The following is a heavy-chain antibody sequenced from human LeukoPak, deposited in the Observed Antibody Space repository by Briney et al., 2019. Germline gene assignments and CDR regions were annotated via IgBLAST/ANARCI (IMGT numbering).Heavy chain of an antibody. CDR1: GFIFSSYS. V-gene: IGHV3-21*01. Sequence: PAGSLRLSCEASGFIFSSYSINWVRQAPGKGLEWVSSISSGGTKIYYADSVKGRFTISRDDVKKSVYLQMNSLRVEDTAVYYCARDFLAAGDYWGQGTQVTVSS. J-gene: IGHJ4*02. CDR3: ARDFLAAGDY. CDR2: ISSGGTKI. D-gene: IGHD6-13*01.